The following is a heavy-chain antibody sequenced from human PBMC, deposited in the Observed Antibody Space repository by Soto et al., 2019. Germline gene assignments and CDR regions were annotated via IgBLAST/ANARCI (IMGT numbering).Heavy chain of an antibody. CDR3: ARNLTSNSSLSHYSGMDV. D-gene: IGHD2-21*01. V-gene: IGHV1-69*01. Sequence: QVQLVQSGAEVKEPGSSVRVSCKASGGSFGNFIMNWVRQTPGQGLEWMGGIVPMLGTPNYAEKFKGRVTIYATVSTRTTSMDLTSLKSEDTAIYYWARNLTSNSSLSHYSGMDVWGQGTMVTVSS. J-gene: IGHJ6*02. CDR2: IVPMLGTP. CDR1: GGSFGNFI.